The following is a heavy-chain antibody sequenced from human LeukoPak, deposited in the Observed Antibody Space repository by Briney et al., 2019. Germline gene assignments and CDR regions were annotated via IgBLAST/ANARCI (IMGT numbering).Heavy chain of an antibody. CDR2: IYYSGST. V-gene: IGHV4-59*01. Sequence: SETLSLTCTVSGSSISSYYWSWIRQPPGKGLEWIGYIYYSGSTNYNPSLKSRVTISVDTSKNQFSLKLSSVTAADTAVYYCARTWDYWGQGTLVTVSS. CDR3: ARTWDY. J-gene: IGHJ4*02. CDR1: GSSISSYY.